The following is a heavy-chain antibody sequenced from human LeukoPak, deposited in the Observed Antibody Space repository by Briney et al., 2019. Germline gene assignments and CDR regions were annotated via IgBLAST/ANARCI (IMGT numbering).Heavy chain of an antibody. CDR2: IYYSGST. V-gene: IGHV4-39*07. Sequence: PSETLSLTCTVSGGSISSSSYYWGWIRQPPGKGLEWIGSIYYSGSTYYNPSLKSRVTISVDTSKNQFSLKLSSVTAADTAVYYCARTMATITPAHFDYWGQGTLVTVSS. CDR1: GGSISSSSYY. CDR3: ARTMATITPAHFDY. D-gene: IGHD5-24*01. J-gene: IGHJ4*02.